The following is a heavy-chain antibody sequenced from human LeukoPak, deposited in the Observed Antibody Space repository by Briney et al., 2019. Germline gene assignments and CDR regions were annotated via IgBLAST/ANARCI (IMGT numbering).Heavy chain of an antibody. Sequence: GGSLRLSCAASEFYFSTHAMTWVRQAPGKGLEWVSAISISGTKTYYADSVKGRFTISRDNSKNTLYLQMYSLRAEDTAVYYCANEIRPNDYWGQGTLVTVSS. CDR2: ISISGTKT. CDR3: ANEIRPNDY. J-gene: IGHJ4*02. CDR1: EFYFSTHA. D-gene: IGHD4-17*01. V-gene: IGHV3-23*01.